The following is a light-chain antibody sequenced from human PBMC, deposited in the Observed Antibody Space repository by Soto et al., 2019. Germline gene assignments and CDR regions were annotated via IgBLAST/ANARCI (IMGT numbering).Light chain of an antibody. CDR1: QGISSY. V-gene: IGKV1-8*01. CDR2: AAS. Sequence: AIRMTQSPSSLSASTGDRVTITCRASQGISSYLAWYQQKQGKAPKLLIYAASTLQSGVPSRFSGSGSGTDFTLTISCLQSEDFATYYCQQYYSYPQLTFGGGTKVEIK. CDR3: QQYYSYPQLT. J-gene: IGKJ4*01.